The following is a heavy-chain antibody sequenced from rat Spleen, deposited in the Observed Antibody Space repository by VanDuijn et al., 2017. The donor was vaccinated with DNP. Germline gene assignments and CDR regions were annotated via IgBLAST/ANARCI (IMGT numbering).Heavy chain of an antibody. CDR1: GYSITGNY. Sequence: EVQLQESGPGLVKPSQSLSLTCSVTGYSITGNYWGWIRKFPGNKMEWIGHISSSGSATYNPSLKSRFSITRDTSKNQFFLQLNSVTTEDTATYYCARWYNYFDYWGQGVMVTVSS. CDR3: ARWYNYFDY. D-gene: IGHD1-5*01. V-gene: IGHV3-1*01. CDR2: ISSSGSA. J-gene: IGHJ2*01.